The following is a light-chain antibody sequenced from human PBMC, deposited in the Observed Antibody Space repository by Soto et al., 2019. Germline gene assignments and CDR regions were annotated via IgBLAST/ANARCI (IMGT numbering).Light chain of an antibody. CDR2: WAS. CDR3: QQYFSTPVLS. J-gene: IGKJ4*01. V-gene: IGKV4-1*01. CDR1: QSVLYSSNNKNY. Sequence: DIVMTQSPDSLAVSLGERATINCKSSQSVLYSSNNKNYLAWYQQKPGQPPKLLIYWASTRESGVPDRXTGNGSGTDFTLTISNLQAEDVAVYSCQQYFSTPVLSFGGGTKVEIK.